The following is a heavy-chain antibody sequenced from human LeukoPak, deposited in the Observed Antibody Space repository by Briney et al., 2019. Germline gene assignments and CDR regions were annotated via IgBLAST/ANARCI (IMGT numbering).Heavy chain of an antibody. D-gene: IGHD2-21*01. CDR1: GYTFTSYA. Sequence: ASVKVSCKASGYTFTSYAMNWVRQAPGQGLEWMGWINTNTGNPTYAQGFTGRFVFSLDTSVSTAYLQISSLKAEDTAVYYYAREALGDVVVIAMDAFDIWGQGTMVTVSS. V-gene: IGHV7-4-1*02. CDR3: AREALGDVVVIAMDAFDI. CDR2: INTNTGNP. J-gene: IGHJ3*02.